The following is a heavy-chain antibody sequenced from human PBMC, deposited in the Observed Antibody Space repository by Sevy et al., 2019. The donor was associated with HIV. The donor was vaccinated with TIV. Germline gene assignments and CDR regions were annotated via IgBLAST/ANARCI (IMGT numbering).Heavy chain of an antibody. CDR2: ISGSGGST. CDR3: AKDRRQWLVGSLFDY. Sequence: GGSLRLSCAASGFTFSSYAMSWVRQAPGKGLEWVSAISGSGGSTYYADSVKGRFTISRDNSKNTLYLQMNSLRAEDTAVYYCAKDRRQWLVGSLFDYWGQETLVTVSS. V-gene: IGHV3-23*01. CDR1: GFTFSSYA. J-gene: IGHJ4*02. D-gene: IGHD6-19*01.